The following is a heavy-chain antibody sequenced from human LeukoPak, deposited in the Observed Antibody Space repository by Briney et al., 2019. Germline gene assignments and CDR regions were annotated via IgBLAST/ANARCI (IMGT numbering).Heavy chain of an antibody. Sequence: ASVKVSCKASGYTFTSYGISWVRQAPGQGLEWMGWISAYNGNTNYAQKLQGRVTMTTDTSTSTAYMELRSLRSDDTAVYNCARAEDSSGYVGFDYWGQGTLVTVSS. J-gene: IGHJ4*02. CDR2: ISAYNGNT. V-gene: IGHV1-18*01. D-gene: IGHD3-22*01. CDR1: GYTFTSYG. CDR3: ARAEDSSGYVGFDY.